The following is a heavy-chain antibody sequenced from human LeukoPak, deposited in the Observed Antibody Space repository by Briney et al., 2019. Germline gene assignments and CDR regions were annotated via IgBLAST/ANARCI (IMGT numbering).Heavy chain of an antibody. V-gene: IGHV4-34*01. J-gene: IGHJ6*03. CDR2: INHSGST. Sequence: PSETLSLTCAVYGGSFSGYYWSWIRQPPGKGLEWIGEINHSGSTNYNPSLKSRVTISVDTSKNQFSLKLSSVTAADTAVYYCARVANYDFWLSPPKVYYYYMDVWGKGTTVTVSS. D-gene: IGHD3-3*01. CDR3: ARVANYDFWLSPPKVYYYYMDV. CDR1: GGSFSGYY.